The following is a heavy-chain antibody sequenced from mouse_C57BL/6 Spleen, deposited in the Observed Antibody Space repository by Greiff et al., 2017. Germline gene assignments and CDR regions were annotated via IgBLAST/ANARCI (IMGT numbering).Heavy chain of an antibody. V-gene: IGHV1-54*01. J-gene: IGHJ4*01. Sequence: VKLQESGAELVRPGTSVKVSCKASGYAFTNYLIEWVKQRPGQGLEWIGVINPGSGGTNYNEKFKGKATLTADKSSSTAYMQLSSLTSEDSAVYFCARGDITTVVPYYAMDYWGQGTSVTVSS. D-gene: IGHD1-1*01. CDR2: INPGSGGT. CDR1: GYAFTNYL. CDR3: ARGDITTVVPYYAMDY.